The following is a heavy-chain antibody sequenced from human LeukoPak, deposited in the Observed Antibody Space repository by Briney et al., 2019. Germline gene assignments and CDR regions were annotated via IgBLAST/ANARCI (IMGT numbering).Heavy chain of an antibody. D-gene: IGHD3-22*01. Sequence: GGSLRLSCAASEFTFSDYYMSWIRQAPGKGLEWVSYISSSGSTIYYADSVKGRFTISRDNAKNSLYLQMNSLRAEDTAVYYCARVLVAMIVEYYFDYWGQGTLVTVSS. CDR2: ISSSGSTI. V-gene: IGHV3-11*01. CDR1: EFTFSDYY. J-gene: IGHJ4*02. CDR3: ARVLVAMIVEYYFDY.